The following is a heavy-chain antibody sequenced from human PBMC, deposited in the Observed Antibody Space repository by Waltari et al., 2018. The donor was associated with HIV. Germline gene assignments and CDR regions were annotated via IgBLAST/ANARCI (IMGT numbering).Heavy chain of an antibody. CDR3: AKDYFVVVTAAGQFDP. CDR2: ISYDGSNN. CDR1: GFSSSSSG. J-gene: IGHJ5*02. V-gene: IGHV3-30*18. D-gene: IGHD2-21*02. Sequence: QVQLVVSGGGVVQPGRSLRLSCADSGFSSSSSGMPRVRQAPGKGLEWLAVISYDGSNNYYADSVKGRFTISRDNSKNTLYLQMNSLRAEDTAVYYCAKDYFVVVTAAGQFDPWGQGTLVTVSS.